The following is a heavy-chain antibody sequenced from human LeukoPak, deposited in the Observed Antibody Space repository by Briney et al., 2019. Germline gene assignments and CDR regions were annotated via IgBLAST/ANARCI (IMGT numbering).Heavy chain of an antibody. Sequence: RGESLKISCKGSGYSFTSYWIGWVRQMPGKGLEWMGIIYPGDSDTRYSPSFQGQVTISADKSISTAYLQWSSLKASDTAMYYCARGPRYCSSTSCYWIWVYWGKGTTVTVSS. D-gene: IGHD2-2*01. CDR1: GYSFTSYW. J-gene: IGHJ6*04. V-gene: IGHV5-51*01. CDR3: ARGPRYCSSTSCYWIWVY. CDR2: IYPGDSDT.